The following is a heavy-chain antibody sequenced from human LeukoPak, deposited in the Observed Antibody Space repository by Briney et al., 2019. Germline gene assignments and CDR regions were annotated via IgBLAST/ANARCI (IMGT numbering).Heavy chain of an antibody. CDR3: AKARYCSGGSCFPQLTPDY. J-gene: IGHJ4*02. Sequence: PGGSLRLSCAASGFTLSSYWMSWVRQAPGKGLEWVANIKQDGSEKYYVDSVKGRFTISRDNAKNSLYLQMNSLRAEDTAVYYCAKARYCSGGSCFPQLTPDYWGQGTLVTVSS. D-gene: IGHD2-15*01. CDR1: GFTLSSYW. CDR2: IKQDGSEK. V-gene: IGHV3-7*03.